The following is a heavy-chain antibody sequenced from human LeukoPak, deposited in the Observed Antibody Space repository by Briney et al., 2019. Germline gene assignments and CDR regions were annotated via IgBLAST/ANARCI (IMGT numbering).Heavy chain of an antibody. CDR2: IYTTGST. D-gene: IGHD3-22*01. Sequence: SETLSLTCSVSGNSITSYSWSWIRQPAGKGLEWIGRIYTTGSTNYNPSVKSRVTMSVDTSKNEFSLKLTSVTAADTAVYYCARSYDSSGYSPYYFDYWGQGTLVTVSS. CDR1: GNSITSYS. V-gene: IGHV4-4*07. J-gene: IGHJ4*02. CDR3: ARSYDSSGYSPYYFDY.